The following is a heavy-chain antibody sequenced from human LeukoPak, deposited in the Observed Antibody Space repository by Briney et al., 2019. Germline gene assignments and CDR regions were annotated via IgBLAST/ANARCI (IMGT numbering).Heavy chain of an antibody. CDR2: ISVYNGNT. CDR1: GYTFTSYG. CDR3: ARLPDYYDSSGPLKDGFDT. V-gene: IGHV1-18*01. J-gene: IGHJ3*02. D-gene: IGHD3-22*01. Sequence: ASVKVSCKASGYTFTSYGINWVRQAPGQGPEWMGSISVYNGNTNYAQKLQGRVTMTTDTSTNTAYMELRSLRSDDTAVYYCARLPDYYDSSGPLKDGFDTWGQGTMVTVSS.